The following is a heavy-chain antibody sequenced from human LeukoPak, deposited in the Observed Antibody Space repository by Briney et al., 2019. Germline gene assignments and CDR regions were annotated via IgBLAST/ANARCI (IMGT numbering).Heavy chain of an antibody. CDR3: ARPILTGYLGGFDI. CDR1: GYSFTNYW. Sequence: GESLKISCKGSGYSFTNYWIGWVRQMPGKGLEWMGIIYPGDADTRYSPSFQGQVTISADKSITAYLQWSSLKASDTAMYYCARPILTGYLGGFDIWGQGTMVTVSS. CDR2: IYPGDADT. V-gene: IGHV5-51*01. D-gene: IGHD3-9*01. J-gene: IGHJ3*02.